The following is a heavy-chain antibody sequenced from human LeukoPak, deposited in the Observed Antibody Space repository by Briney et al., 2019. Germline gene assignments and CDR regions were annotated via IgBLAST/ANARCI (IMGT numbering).Heavy chain of an antibody. Sequence: PGGSLRLSRAASGFTFDNYAMTWVRQGPGKGLERIATLSGSGGSTYYADSVKGRFTIFRDKSKNIVFLQMSGLRAEDTALYYGTKVLWGLTLLSSDYWGQGTLVTVSS. V-gene: IGHV3-23*01. CDR1: GFTFDNYA. CDR3: TKVLWGLTLLSSDY. CDR2: LSGSGGST. J-gene: IGHJ4*02. D-gene: IGHD3-16*01.